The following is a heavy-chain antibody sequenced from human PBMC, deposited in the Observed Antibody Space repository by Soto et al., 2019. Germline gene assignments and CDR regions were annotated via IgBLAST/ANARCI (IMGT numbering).Heavy chain of an antibody. D-gene: IGHD5-18*01. CDR3: ASFVDTARDPQSQNWFDP. CDR1: GGSISSSSYY. V-gene: IGHV4-39*01. Sequence: LSLTCTVSGGSISSSSYYWGWIRQPPGKGLEWIGSIYYSGSTYYNPSLKSRVTISVDTSKNQFSLKLSSVTAADTAVYYCASFVDTARDPQSQNWFDPWGQGTLVTVSS. J-gene: IGHJ5*02. CDR2: IYYSGST.